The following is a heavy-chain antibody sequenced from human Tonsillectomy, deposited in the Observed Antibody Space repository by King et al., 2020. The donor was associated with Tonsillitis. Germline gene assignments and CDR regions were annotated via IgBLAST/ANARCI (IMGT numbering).Heavy chain of an antibody. J-gene: IGHJ4*02. Sequence: QLVQSGAEVKKPGASVKVSCKASGYTFTSYGISWVRQAPGQGLEWMGWISAYNGNTNYAQKLQGRVTMTTDTSTSTAYMELRSLRSDDTAVYYCARDTPGPGLAQWLVTRSVDYWGQGTLVTVSS. D-gene: IGHD6-19*01. CDR3: ARDTPGPGLAQWLVTRSVDY. V-gene: IGHV1-18*01. CDR2: ISAYNGNT. CDR1: GYTFTSYG.